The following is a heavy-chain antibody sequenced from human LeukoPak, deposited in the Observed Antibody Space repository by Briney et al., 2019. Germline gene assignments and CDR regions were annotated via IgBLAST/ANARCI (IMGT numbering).Heavy chain of an antibody. CDR1: VYTFTSYG. CDR3: ARDRPPLGYSYDSPDY. D-gene: IGHD5-18*01. J-gene: IGHJ4*02. CDR2: ISAYNGNT. V-gene: IGHV1-18*01. Sequence: ASVKVSYKASVYTFTSYGISWLRQAPGQGLAWMGWISAYNGNTNYAQKLQGRITMTTDTSTSAAYMELRSLRSDDTAVYYCARDRPPLGYSYDSPDYWGQGTLVTVSS.